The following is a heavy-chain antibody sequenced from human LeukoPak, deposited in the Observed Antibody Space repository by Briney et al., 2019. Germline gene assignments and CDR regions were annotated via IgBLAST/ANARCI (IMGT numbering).Heavy chain of an antibody. Sequence: GASVKVSCKASGGTFSSYAISWVRQAPGQGLEWMGRIIPILGIANYAQKFQGRVTITADESTSTAYMELSSLRSEDTAVYYCARWIYGGNVGHAFDIWGQGTMVTVSS. J-gene: IGHJ3*02. CDR3: ARWIYGGNVGHAFDI. CDR2: IIPILGIA. V-gene: IGHV1-69*04. D-gene: IGHD4-23*01. CDR1: GGTFSSYA.